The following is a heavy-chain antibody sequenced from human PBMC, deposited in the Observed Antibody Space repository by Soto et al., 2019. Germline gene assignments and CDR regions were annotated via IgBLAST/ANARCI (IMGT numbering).Heavy chain of an antibody. Sequence: GGSLRLSCVASGFTSSSYSMNWVRQAPGKGLEWVSYISSGSGTIYYADSVKGRFTISRDNAKNSLFLQMNSLRDEDTAVYYCAGARGSGTLYDMDVWGQGTTVTVSS. D-gene: IGHD3-10*01. CDR3: AGARGSGTLYDMDV. CDR1: GFTSSSYS. CDR2: ISSGSGTI. J-gene: IGHJ6*02. V-gene: IGHV3-48*02.